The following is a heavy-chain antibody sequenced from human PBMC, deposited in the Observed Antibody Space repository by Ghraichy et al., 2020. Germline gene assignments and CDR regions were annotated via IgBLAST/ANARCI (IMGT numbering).Heavy chain of an antibody. D-gene: IGHD5-12*01. J-gene: IGHJ2*01. CDR3: ATLVATIILASAHNYWYFDL. CDR2: FDPEDGET. V-gene: IGHV1-24*01. CDR1: GYTLTELS. Sequence: ASVKVSCKVSGYTLTELSMHWVRQAPGKGLEWMGGFDPEDGETIYAQKFQGRVTMTEDTSTDTAYMELSSLRSEDTAVYYCATLVATIILASAHNYWYFDLWGRGTLVTVSS.